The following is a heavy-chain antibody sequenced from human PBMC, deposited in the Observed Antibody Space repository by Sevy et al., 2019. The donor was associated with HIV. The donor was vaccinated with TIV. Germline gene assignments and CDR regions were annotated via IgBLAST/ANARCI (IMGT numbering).Heavy chain of an antibody. Sequence: GGSLRLSCAASGFTFSSYSMNWVRQAPGKGLEWVSYISSSSSTIYYADSVKGRFTISRDNAKNSLYLQMNSLRDEDTAVYYCARAADGLVAAVGTNYYYYYYMDVWGKGTTVTVSS. J-gene: IGHJ6*03. CDR1: GFTFSSYS. CDR3: ARAADGLVAAVGTNYYYYYYMDV. D-gene: IGHD6-13*01. V-gene: IGHV3-48*02. CDR2: ISSSSSTI.